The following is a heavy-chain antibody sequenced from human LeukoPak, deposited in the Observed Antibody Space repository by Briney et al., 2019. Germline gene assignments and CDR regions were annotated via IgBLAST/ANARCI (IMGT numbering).Heavy chain of an antibody. V-gene: IGHV4-59*01. CDR3: VRGPYGSGISNWFDP. Sequence: SETRSLTCTVSDAAIAGYCWSWIRQAPGKGLEWIGYTYYSGDTTYHPSLQTRVTVSVNTSKNQSSLSRTSVSAADTAVYYCVRGPYGSGISNWFDPWGQGTQVIVSS. D-gene: IGHD3-10*01. CDR2: TYYSGDT. CDR1: DAAIAGYC. J-gene: IGHJ5*02.